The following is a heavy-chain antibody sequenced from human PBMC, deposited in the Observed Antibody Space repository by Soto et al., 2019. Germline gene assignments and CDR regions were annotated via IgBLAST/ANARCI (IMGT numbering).Heavy chain of an antibody. Sequence: GGSLRLSCAASGFTFSDYYMSWIRQAPGKGLEWVSHISSSGSTIYYADSVKGRFTISRDNAKNSLYLQMNSLRAEDTAVYYCARLRLDTLSSAYWGQGTLVTVSS. CDR2: ISSSGSTI. J-gene: IGHJ4*02. CDR1: GFTFSDYY. V-gene: IGHV3-11*01. D-gene: IGHD1-26*01. CDR3: ARLRLDTLSSAY.